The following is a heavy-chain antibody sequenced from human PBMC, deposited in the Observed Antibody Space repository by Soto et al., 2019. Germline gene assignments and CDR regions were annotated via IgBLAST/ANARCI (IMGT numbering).Heavy chain of an antibody. J-gene: IGHJ5*02. CDR1: GLIFRTYL. V-gene: IGHV3-7*01. D-gene: IGHD1-1*01. Sequence: PGGSLRLSCAASGLIFRTYLMTWVRQAPGKGLEWVANIREDERGRDYADSVKGRFTISRDNAKNSLYLQMNNLRVEDTAVYYCARDHFVAGETPWGQGTLVTVSS. CDR2: IREDERGR. CDR3: ARDHFVAGETP.